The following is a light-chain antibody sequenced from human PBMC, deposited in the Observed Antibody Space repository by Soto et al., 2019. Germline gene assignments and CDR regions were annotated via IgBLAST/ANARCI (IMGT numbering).Light chain of an antibody. Sequence: EIVLTQSPGTLSLSPGERATLSCRASQSINSRYLAWYQQKPGQAPRLLIYGESNRAAGIPDRFSGTGSGTDFTLTISRLEPGDFAVFYCQQYGSSPWTFGQGTKVEIK. V-gene: IGKV3-20*01. J-gene: IGKJ1*01. CDR2: GES. CDR1: QSINSRY. CDR3: QQYGSSPWT.